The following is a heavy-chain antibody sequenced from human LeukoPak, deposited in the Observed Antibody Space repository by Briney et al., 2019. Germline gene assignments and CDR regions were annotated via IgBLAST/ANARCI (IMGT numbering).Heavy chain of an antibody. D-gene: IGHD6-19*01. J-gene: IGHJ5*02. CDR2: ISYSGTT. CDR3: ARGSVAVRPDEDWFDP. CDR1: GGSISSRPYY. V-gene: IGHV4-39*07. Sequence: PSETLSLTCTVSGGSISSRPYYWGWVRQPPGKGLEWIGTISYSGTTYYNPSLKSRVTISLDTSKNQFSLKLSSVTAADTAVYYCARGSVAVRPDEDWFDPWGQGTLVTVSS.